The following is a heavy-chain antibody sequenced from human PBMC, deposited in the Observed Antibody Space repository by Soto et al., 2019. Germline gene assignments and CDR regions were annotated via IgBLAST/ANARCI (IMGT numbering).Heavy chain of an antibody. CDR2: INAGNGNT. CDR1: GYTFTSYA. CDR3: ARAGYCSSTSCSDAFDI. J-gene: IGHJ3*02. D-gene: IGHD2-2*01. V-gene: IGHV1-3*01. Sequence: QVQLVQSGAELKKPGASVKVSCKASGYTFTSYAMHWVRQAPGQRLEWMGWINAGNGNTKYSQKVQGRVTITRDTSARTAYVELSSLRSEDTAVYYCARAGYCSSTSCSDAFDIWGQGTMVTVSS.